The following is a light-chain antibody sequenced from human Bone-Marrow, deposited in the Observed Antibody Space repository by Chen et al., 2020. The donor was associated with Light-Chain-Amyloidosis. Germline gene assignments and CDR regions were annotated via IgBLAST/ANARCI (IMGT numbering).Light chain of an antibody. CDR1: QTISSNY. Sequence: EIVLTQSPGTLSLSPGEGANLSCRASQTISSNYLTWYQQKLGQAPRLLIYGSSSRATGIPDRFTGSGSGTDFTLTINRLEPEDFAMYYCQQYDTSPLTFGGGTKVEIK. V-gene: IGKV3-20*01. CDR2: GSS. CDR3: QQYDTSPLT. J-gene: IGKJ4*01.